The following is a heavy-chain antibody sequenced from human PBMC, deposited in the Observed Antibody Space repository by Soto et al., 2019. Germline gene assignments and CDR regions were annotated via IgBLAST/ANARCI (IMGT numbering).Heavy chain of an antibody. Sequence: GSLRLSCAASGFTFSSYSMNWVRQAPGKGLEWVSSISSSSSYIYYADSVKGRFTISRDNAKNSLYLQMNSLRAEDTAVYYCARGSDYDILTGYYSFDYWGQGTLVTVSS. J-gene: IGHJ4*02. CDR2: ISSSSSYI. V-gene: IGHV3-21*01. D-gene: IGHD3-9*01. CDR3: ARGSDYDILTGYYSFDY. CDR1: GFTFSSYS.